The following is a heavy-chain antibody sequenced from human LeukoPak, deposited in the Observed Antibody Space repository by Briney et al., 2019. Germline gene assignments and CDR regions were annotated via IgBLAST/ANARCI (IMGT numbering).Heavy chain of an antibody. CDR1: GFTVSSNY. J-gene: IGHJ6*02. CDR2: IYSGGSP. Sequence: PGGSLRLSCAASGFTVSSNYMSWVRQAPGKGLEWVSVIYSGGSPYYADSVKGRFTISRHKSKNTLYLQMNSLRAEDTAVYYCARVFHGAVVVTRREYYYYGMDVWGQGTTVTVSS. CDR3: ARVFHGAVVVTRREYYYYGMDV. V-gene: IGHV3-53*04. D-gene: IGHD3-22*01.